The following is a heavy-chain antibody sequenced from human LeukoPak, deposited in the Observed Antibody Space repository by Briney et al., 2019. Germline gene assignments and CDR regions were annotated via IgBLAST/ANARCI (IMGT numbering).Heavy chain of an antibody. J-gene: IGHJ4*02. V-gene: IGHV4-39*01. Sequence: PSETLSLTCTVSGGSISSYYWGWIRQPPGKGLEWIGSIYYSGSTDYNPSLKSRVTISVDTSKNQFSLKLSSVTAADTAVYYCARHRYCSSTSCYGAFDYWGQGTLVTVSS. D-gene: IGHD2-2*01. CDR2: IYYSGST. CDR3: ARHRYCSSTSCYGAFDY. CDR1: GGSISSYY.